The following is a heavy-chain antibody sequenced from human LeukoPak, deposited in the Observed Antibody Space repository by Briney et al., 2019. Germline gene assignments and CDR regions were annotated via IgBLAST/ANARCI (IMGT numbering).Heavy chain of an antibody. CDR3: ATGYCSDGSCFLGYFQH. Sequence: GASVKVSCKASGGTFSSYAISWVRQAPGQGLEWMGGIIPIFGTANYAQKFQGRVTITADKSTSTAYMELSSLRSEDTAVYYCATGYCSDGSCFLGYFQHWGQGTLVTVSS. J-gene: IGHJ1*01. V-gene: IGHV1-69*06. D-gene: IGHD2-15*01. CDR1: GGTFSSYA. CDR2: IIPIFGTA.